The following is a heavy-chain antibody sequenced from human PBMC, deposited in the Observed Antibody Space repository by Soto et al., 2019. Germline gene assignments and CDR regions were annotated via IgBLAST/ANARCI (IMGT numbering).Heavy chain of an antibody. J-gene: IGHJ6*02. Sequence: SQTLSLTCAISGDSVSSNSAAWNWIRQSPSRGLEWLGKTYYRSKWYNEYAESVKSRITINPDTSKNQFSLQLNSVTPEDTAVYYCACIFSGGYGYGFYYYGMDVWGQGTTVTVSS. D-gene: IGHD5-18*01. CDR2: TYYRSKWYN. V-gene: IGHV6-1*01. CDR1: GDSVSSNSAA. CDR3: ACIFSGGYGYGFYYYGMDV.